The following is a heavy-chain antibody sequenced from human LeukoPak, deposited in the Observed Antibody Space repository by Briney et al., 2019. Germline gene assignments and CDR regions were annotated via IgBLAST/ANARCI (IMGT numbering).Heavy chain of an antibody. V-gene: IGHV4-59*01. J-gene: IGHJ6*04. CDR1: GGSNSSYY. Sequence: SETLSLTCTVSGGSNSSYYWSWIRQPPGKGLEWIGYIYYSGSTNYNPSLKSRVTISVDTSKNQFSLKLSSVTAADTAVYYCARVHCSGGSCYSLDYYYYYGMDVWGKGTTVTVSS. D-gene: IGHD2-15*01. CDR2: IYYSGST. CDR3: ARVHCSGGSCYSLDYYYYYGMDV.